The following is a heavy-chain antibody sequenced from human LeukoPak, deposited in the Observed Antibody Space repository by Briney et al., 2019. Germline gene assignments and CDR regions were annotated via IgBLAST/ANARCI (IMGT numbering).Heavy chain of an antibody. CDR2: ISGSGVDT. CDR1: GFTFNSYA. J-gene: IGHJ4*02. CDR3: AKDSSLFTSAYFDY. D-gene: IGHD2-2*01. Sequence: PGGSLRLSCAASGFTFNSYAMSWVRQAPGKGLEWVSTISGSGVDTYFADSVKGRFTISRDISRDTLFLQMNSLRAEDTAVYYCAKDSSLFTSAYFDYWGLGTLVTVSS. V-gene: IGHV3-23*01.